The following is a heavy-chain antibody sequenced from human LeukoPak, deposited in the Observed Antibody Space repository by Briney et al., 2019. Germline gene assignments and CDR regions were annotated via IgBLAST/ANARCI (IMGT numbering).Heavy chain of an antibody. CDR1: GGTFSSYA. D-gene: IGHD1-26*01. CDR3: ATPLVGASDY. J-gene: IGHJ4*02. V-gene: IGHV1-69*04. Sequence: SVKVSCKASGGTFSSYAISWVRQAPGQGLEWMGRIIPILGIANYAQKFQGRVTMTEDTSTDTAYMELSSLRSEDTAVYYCATPLVGASDYWGQGTLVTVSS. CDR2: IIPILGIA.